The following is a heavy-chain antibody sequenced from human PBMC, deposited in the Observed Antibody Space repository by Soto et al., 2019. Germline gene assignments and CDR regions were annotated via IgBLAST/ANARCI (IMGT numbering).Heavy chain of an antibody. J-gene: IGHJ5*02. D-gene: IGHD3-10*01. CDR3: ARRELWFVENWFGP. CDR2: IYPGDSDT. CDR1: GWRESSYW. V-gene: IGHV5-51*07. Sequence: SQPSSEKRPGWRESSYWWSPVHQKQGKGLEWMGIIYPGDSDTRYSPSFQGQVTISADKSISTAYLQWSSLKASDTAMYYCARRELWFVENWFGPWGQGTLVTVSS.